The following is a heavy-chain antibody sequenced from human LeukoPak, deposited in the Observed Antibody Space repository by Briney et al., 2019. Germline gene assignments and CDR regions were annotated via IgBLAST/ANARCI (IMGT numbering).Heavy chain of an antibody. Sequence: ASVKVSCKASGGTFSSYAISWVRQAPGQGLEWMGRIIPILGIANYAQKFQGRVTITADKSTSTAYMELSSLRSEDTAVYYCARIRAGATGFDYWGQGTLVTVSS. CDR3: ARIRAGATGFDY. V-gene: IGHV1-69*04. D-gene: IGHD1-26*01. CDR1: GGTFSSYA. CDR2: IIPILGIA. J-gene: IGHJ4*02.